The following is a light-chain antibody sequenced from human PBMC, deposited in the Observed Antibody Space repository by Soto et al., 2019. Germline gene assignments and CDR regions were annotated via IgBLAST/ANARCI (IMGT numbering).Light chain of an antibody. V-gene: IGLV1-40*01. CDR2: GNN. CDR3: QSFDSRLMEEV. J-gene: IGLJ1*01. CDR1: NSDIGAGYD. Sequence: QSVLTQPPSVSGAPGQRVTISCTGSNSDIGAGYDVHWYQQHLPGTAPKLLIYGNNNRPSGVPDRFSGSKSGTSASLAITGLQADDEADYYFQSFDSRLMEEVFGTGTTVTVL.